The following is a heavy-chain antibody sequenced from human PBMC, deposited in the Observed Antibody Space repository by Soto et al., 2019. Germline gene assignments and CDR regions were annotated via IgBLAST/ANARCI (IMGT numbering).Heavy chain of an antibody. D-gene: IGHD1-26*01. Sequence: ASVKVSCKVSGYTLTELSMHWVRQAPGKGLEWMGGFDPEDGETIYAQKFQGRVTMTKNTSTDTAYMELSSLRSEDTAVYYCAREGWGYYYYMDVWGKGTTVTVSS. V-gene: IGHV1-24*01. J-gene: IGHJ6*03. CDR3: AREGWGYYYYMDV. CDR2: FDPEDGET. CDR1: GYTLTELS.